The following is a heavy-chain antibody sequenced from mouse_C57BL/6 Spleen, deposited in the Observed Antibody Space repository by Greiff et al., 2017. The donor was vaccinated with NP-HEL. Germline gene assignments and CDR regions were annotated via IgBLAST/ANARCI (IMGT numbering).Heavy chain of an antibody. Sequence: EVMLVESGGGLVKPGGSLKLSCAASGFTFSSYAMSWVRQTPEKRLEWVATISDGGSYTYYPDNVKGRFTISRDNAKNNLYLQMSHLKSEDTAMYYCAREGVKLAWFAYWGQGTLVTVSA. CDR2: ISDGGSYT. CDR1: GFTFSSYA. J-gene: IGHJ3*01. CDR3: AREGVKLAWFAY. D-gene: IGHD1-3*01. V-gene: IGHV5-4*01.